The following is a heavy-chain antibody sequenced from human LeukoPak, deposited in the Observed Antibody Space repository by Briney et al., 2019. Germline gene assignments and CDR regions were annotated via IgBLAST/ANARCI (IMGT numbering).Heavy chain of an antibody. Sequence: ASVKVSCKASGYTFTGYYMHWVRQAPGQELEWMGWINPNSGGTNYAQKFQGRVTMTRDTSISTAYMELSRLRSDDTAVYYCARVPPYDFWSGYQSGAEYFQHWGQGTLVTVSS. CDR3: ARVPPYDFWSGYQSGAEYFQH. CDR2: INPNSGGT. CDR1: GYTFTGYY. D-gene: IGHD3-3*01. V-gene: IGHV1-2*02. J-gene: IGHJ1*01.